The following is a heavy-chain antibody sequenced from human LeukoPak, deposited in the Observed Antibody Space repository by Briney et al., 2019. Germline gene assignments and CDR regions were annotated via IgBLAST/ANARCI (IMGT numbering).Heavy chain of an antibody. Sequence: SETLCLTCTVSGGSISSYYWSWIRQPPGKGLEWIGYIYYSGSTNYNPSLKSRVTISVDTSKNQFSLKLSSVTAADTAVYYCARFSWQQLAAFDPWGQGTLVTVSS. J-gene: IGHJ5*02. V-gene: IGHV4-59*01. D-gene: IGHD6-13*01. CDR1: GGSISSYY. CDR3: ARFSWQQLAAFDP. CDR2: IYYSGST.